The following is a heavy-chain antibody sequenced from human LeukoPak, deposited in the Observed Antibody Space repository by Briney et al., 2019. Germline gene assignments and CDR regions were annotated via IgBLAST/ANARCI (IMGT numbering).Heavy chain of an antibody. CDR3: AREDGYCSGGNCYSYFDS. CDR1: GFTFSSYG. Sequence: PGRSLRLSCAASGFTFSSYGMHWVRQAPGKGLEWVAVISYDGSNKYYADSVKGRFTISRDNSKNTLYLQMYSLRAEDTAVYFCAREDGYCSGGNCYSYFDSWGQGTLVTVSA. V-gene: IGHV3-30*03. J-gene: IGHJ4*02. D-gene: IGHD2-15*01. CDR2: ISYDGSNK.